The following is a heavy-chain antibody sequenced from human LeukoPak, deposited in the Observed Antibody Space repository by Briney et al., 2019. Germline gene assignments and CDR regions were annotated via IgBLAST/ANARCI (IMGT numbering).Heavy chain of an antibody. CDR1: GFTFDDYA. D-gene: IGHD3-10*01. J-gene: IGHJ5*02. V-gene: IGHV4-59*12. CDR3: ARTELLWFGGDHFDWFDP. Sequence: LRLSCAASGFTFDDYAMHWVRHAPGKGLEWIGYIYYSGSTNYNPSLKSRVTISVDTSKNQFSLKLSSVTAADTAVYYCARTELLWFGGDHFDWFDPWGQGTLVTVSS. CDR2: IYYSGST.